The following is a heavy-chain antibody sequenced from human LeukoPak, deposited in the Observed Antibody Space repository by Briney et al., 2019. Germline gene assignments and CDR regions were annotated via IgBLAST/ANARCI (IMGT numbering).Heavy chain of an antibody. CDR3: TRRYCSSTSCSPFDY. V-gene: IGHV3-64*02. Sequence: GGSLRLSCAASGFTFSNYAMHWVRQAPGEGLQYVSAISSEGGSTYYADSVKGRFTISRGNSKNTVYLQMGSLRVEDMAVYYCTRRYCSSTSCSPFDYWGQGTLVTVSS. CDR2: ISSEGGST. J-gene: IGHJ4*02. CDR1: GFTFSNYA. D-gene: IGHD2-2*01.